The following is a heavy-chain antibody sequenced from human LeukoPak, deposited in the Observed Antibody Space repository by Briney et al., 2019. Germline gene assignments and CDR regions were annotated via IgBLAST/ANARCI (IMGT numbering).Heavy chain of an antibody. CDR2: IYYSGST. D-gene: IGHD1-26*01. CDR3: AALVGWELSRVDY. CDR1: GGSISNYY. Sequence: SETLSLTCTVSGGSISNYYWSWIRQPPGKGLEWIGYIYYSGSTNYNPSLKSRVTISVDTSKNQFSLKLSSVTAADTAVYYCAALVGWELSRVDYWGQGTLVTVSS. V-gene: IGHV4-59*01. J-gene: IGHJ4*02.